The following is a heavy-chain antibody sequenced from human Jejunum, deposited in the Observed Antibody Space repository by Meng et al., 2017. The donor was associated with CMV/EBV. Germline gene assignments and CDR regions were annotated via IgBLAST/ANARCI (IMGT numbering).Heavy chain of an antibody. Sequence: EVQLLESXXGLVQPGGSLRLSCAASGFTFNSYSMSWVRQAPGEGLGWVSAISNSGLSAYYADSVRGRFTISRDNSKNTLYLQMDSLRADDTAVYYCAKDSPGGVVISFDQWGQGTLATVST. CDR3: AKDSPGGVVISFDQ. J-gene: IGHJ4*02. V-gene: IGHV3-23*01. CDR1: GFTFNSYS. D-gene: IGHD2-21*01. CDR2: ISNSGLSA.